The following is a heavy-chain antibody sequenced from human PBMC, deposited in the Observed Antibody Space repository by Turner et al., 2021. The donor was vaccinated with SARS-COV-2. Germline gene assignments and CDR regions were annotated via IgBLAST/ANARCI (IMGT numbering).Heavy chain of an antibody. CDR2: SYYSGST. D-gene: IGHD3-22*01. Sequence: QLQLQESGPGLVKPSETLSLTCTVSGGSISSSSYYWGWIRQPPGKGLEWIGSSYYSGSTYYNPSLKSRVTISVDTSKNQFSLKLSSVTAADTAVYYCARQDYYDSSGYYTGGNWFDPWGQGTLVTVSS. J-gene: IGHJ5*02. CDR1: GGSISSSSYY. V-gene: IGHV4-39*01. CDR3: ARQDYYDSSGYYTGGNWFDP.